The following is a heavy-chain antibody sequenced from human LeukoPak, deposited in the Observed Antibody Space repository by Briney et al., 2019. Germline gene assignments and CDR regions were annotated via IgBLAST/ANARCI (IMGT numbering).Heavy chain of an antibody. J-gene: IGHJ4*02. CDR1: GFTVSTNY. CDR2: ISSAGNT. Sequence: GGSLRLSCTASGFTVSTNYMIWVRQAPGKGLEWVSVISSAGNTHYADSVRDRFTISRDNSKNTLYLQMNSLRAEDTAVYYCARDGGATMVRGVATYDSWGQGTLVTVSS. D-gene: IGHD3-10*01. V-gene: IGHV3-66*01. CDR3: ARDGGATMVRGVATYDS.